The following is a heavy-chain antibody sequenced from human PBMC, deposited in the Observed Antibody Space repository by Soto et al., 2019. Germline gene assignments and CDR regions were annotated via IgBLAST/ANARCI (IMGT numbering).Heavy chain of an antibody. V-gene: IGHV3-33*01. J-gene: IGHJ4*02. CDR1: GFTFSSYG. CDR3: ARVCSGYLHLNFDY. D-gene: IGHD3-22*01. Sequence: GGSLRLSCAASGFTFSSYGMHWVRQAPGKGLEWVAVIWYDGSNKYYADSVKGRFAISRDNSKNTLYLQMNSLRAEDTAVYYCARVCSGYLHLNFDYLGQGTLVTVSS. CDR2: IWYDGSNK.